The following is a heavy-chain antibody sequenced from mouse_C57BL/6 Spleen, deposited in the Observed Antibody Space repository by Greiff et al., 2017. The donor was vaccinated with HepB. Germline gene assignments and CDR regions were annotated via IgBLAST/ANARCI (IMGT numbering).Heavy chain of an antibody. CDR1: GYAFSSYW. D-gene: IGHD1-1*01. CDR2: IYPGDGDT. Sequence: VHLVESGAELVKPGASVKISCKASGYAFSSYWMNWVKQRPGTGLGWIGQIYPGDGDTTYNGKFKGKATLTADKSSSTAYMQRSSLTSEDSAVYFCARSGHYYGSSNYAMDYWGQGTSVTVSS. CDR3: ARSGHYYGSSNYAMDY. J-gene: IGHJ4*01. V-gene: IGHV1-80*01.